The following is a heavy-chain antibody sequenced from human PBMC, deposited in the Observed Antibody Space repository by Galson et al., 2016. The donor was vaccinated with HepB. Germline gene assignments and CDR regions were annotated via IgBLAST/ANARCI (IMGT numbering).Heavy chain of an antibody. V-gene: IGHV1-18*01. Sequence: SVKVSCKASGFTFSTHGISWVRQAPGQGLEWMGWTSAFNGNTNYAQKLQGRVTMTTDTSTSTAYMELTSLRSDDTAVYYCAKGWYSGSTSWFDYWGQGSLVTVSS. CDR2: TSAFNGNT. J-gene: IGHJ4*02. CDR1: GFTFSTHG. CDR3: AKGWYSGSTSWFDY. D-gene: IGHD6-6*01.